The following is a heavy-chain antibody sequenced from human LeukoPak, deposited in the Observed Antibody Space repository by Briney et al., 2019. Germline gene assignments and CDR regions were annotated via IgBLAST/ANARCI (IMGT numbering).Heavy chain of an antibody. Sequence: PGGSLRLSCAASGFTFSSYAMHWVRQVPGKGRDWGAVISYDGSNKYYADSVKGRFTISRDNSKNTLYLQMNSLRAEDTAVYYCAKVYSGSCYDGLDYWGQGTLVTVSS. CDR1: GFTFSSYA. CDR3: AKVYSGSCYDGLDY. V-gene: IGHV3-30-3*01. CDR2: ISYDGSNK. D-gene: IGHD1-26*01. J-gene: IGHJ4*02.